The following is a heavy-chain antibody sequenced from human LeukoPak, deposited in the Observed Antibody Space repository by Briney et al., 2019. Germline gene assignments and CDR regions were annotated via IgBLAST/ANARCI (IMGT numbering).Heavy chain of an antibody. J-gene: IGHJ6*03. CDR2: ISGSGGST. V-gene: IGHV3-23*01. Sequence: GGSLRLSCAASGFTFSSYSMNWVRRAPGKGLEWVSAISGSGGSTYYADSVKGRFTISRDNPKNTLYLQMNSLRAEDTAVYYCAKDPRNIAAAGTYYYYMDVWGKGTTVTVSS. CDR3: AKDPRNIAAAGTYYYYMDV. CDR1: GFTFSSYS. D-gene: IGHD6-13*01.